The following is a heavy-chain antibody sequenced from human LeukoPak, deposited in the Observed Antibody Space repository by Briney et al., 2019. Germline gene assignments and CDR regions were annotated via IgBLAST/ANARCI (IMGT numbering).Heavy chain of an antibody. D-gene: IGHD3-22*01. CDR1: GGSISSGSYY. Sequence: SESLSLTCTVSGGSISSGSYYWSWIRQPAGKGLEWLGRIYTSGSTNYHPSLKSRATISVDTSKNQSSLKLSSVTAADTAVYYCARDLYYYDSSGYYLWGFDIWGQGTMVTVSS. J-gene: IGHJ3*02. CDR2: IYTSGST. CDR3: ARDLYYYDSSGYYLWGFDI. V-gene: IGHV4-61*02.